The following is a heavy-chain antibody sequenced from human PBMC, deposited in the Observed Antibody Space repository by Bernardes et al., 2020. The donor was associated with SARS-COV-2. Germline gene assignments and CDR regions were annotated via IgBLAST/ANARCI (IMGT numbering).Heavy chain of an antibody. CDR3: VKGLYCSSVTCRTVFDY. V-gene: IGHV3-64D*06. CDR1: GFSFSKYA. Sequence: GGSLRLSCSASGFSFSKYAMHWVRQAPGKGLEYVSVVSDDGGSTYYADSLKGRFTISRDNSKNMLYLQMSSLRAEDTAVYYCVKGLYCSSVTCRTVFDYSSQGTLVTVSS. J-gene: IGHJ4*02. D-gene: IGHD2-2*01. CDR2: VSDDGGST.